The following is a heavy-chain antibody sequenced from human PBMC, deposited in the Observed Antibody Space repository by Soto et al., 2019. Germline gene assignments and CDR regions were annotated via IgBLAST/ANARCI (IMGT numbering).Heavy chain of an antibody. D-gene: IGHD3-10*01. Sequence: QVQLVQSGAEVKKPGASVKVSCKASGYTFTSYAMHWVRQAPGQRLEWMGWINAGNGNTKYSQKFQGRVTITRDTSASTAYMELSSLRSEDTAVYYCARVLSSGRAKGPYWYFDLWGRGTLVTVSS. CDR3: ARVLSSGRAKGPYWYFDL. CDR1: GYTFTSYA. CDR2: INAGNGNT. V-gene: IGHV1-3*01. J-gene: IGHJ2*01.